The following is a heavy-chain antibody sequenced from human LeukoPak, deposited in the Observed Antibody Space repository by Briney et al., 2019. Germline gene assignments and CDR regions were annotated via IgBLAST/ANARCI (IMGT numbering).Heavy chain of an antibody. CDR1: GMTFERHG. J-gene: IGHJ4*02. CDR2: IKYDGSRT. D-gene: IGHD3-3*01. V-gene: IGHV3-30*02. Sequence: GGSLRLSCAVSGMTFERHGMHWVRQPPGKGLEWLAFIKYDGSRTDYEDSVKGRFTVSRDNSKNTLYLEMSSLRAEDTAVYYCVKDTIFTVDSFDYWGQGTLVTVSS. CDR3: VKDTIFTVDSFDY.